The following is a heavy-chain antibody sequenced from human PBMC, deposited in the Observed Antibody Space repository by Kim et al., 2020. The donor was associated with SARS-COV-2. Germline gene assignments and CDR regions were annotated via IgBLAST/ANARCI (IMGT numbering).Heavy chain of an antibody. Sequence: SETLSLTCAVSGGSISSSNWWSWVRQPPGKGLEWIGEIYHSGSTNYNPSLKSRVTISVDKSKNQFSLKLSSVTAADTAVYYCARGEKQWLVIPGAMRGYYYYGMDVWGQGTTVTVSS. J-gene: IGHJ6*02. CDR2: IYHSGST. D-gene: IGHD6-19*01. CDR3: ARGEKQWLVIPGAMRGYYYYGMDV. V-gene: IGHV4-4*02. CDR1: GGSISSSNW.